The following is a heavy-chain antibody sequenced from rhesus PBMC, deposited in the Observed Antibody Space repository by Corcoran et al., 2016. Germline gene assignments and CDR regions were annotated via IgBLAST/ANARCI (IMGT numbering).Heavy chain of an antibody. CDR3: TIWDTTGWYVDY. V-gene: IGHV4-165*01. Sequence: QVQLQESGPGLVKPSETLSLNCAVSGVSISGFWWGWIRQPPGKGLEWIGYIGNNGESTCYNPSLKSRVTGAADTSKNHFSLKLSSVTAADTAVYYCTIWDTTGWYVDYWGQGVLVTVSS. CDR2: IGNNGEST. J-gene: IGHJ4*01. D-gene: IGHD5-42*01. CDR1: GVSISGFW.